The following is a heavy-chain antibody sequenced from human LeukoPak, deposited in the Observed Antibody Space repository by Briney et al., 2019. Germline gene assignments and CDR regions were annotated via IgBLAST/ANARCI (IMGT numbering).Heavy chain of an antibody. Sequence: GGSLRLSCAASEFTFSSCAMSWVRQAPGKGLGWVSAISGSGDTTYYADSVKGRFTISRDNSKNTLYLQMNSLRAEDTAVYYCAKGYGYRFFFDYWGQGTLVAVSS. CDR3: AKGYGYRFFFDY. J-gene: IGHJ4*02. CDR2: ISGSGDTT. D-gene: IGHD5-12*01. V-gene: IGHV3-23*01. CDR1: EFTFSSCA.